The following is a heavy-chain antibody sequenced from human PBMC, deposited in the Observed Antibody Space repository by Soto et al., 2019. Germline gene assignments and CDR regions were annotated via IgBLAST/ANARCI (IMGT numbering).Heavy chain of an antibody. J-gene: IGHJ6*02. V-gene: IGHV5-51*01. CDR3: ARRSRYAGGVYVMDV. CDR1: GYSFTSYW. Sequence: GESLKSSCKGSGYSFTSYWIGWVRQMPGKGLEWMGIIYPGDSDTRYSPSFQGQVTISADKSISTAYLQWSSLKASDTARYYCARRSRYAGGVYVMDVRGQGTTFPVS. CDR2: IYPGDSDT. D-gene: IGHD2-2*01.